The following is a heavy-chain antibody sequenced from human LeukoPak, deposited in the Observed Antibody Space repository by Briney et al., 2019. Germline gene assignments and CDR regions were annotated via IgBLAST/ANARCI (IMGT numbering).Heavy chain of an antibody. CDR3: ARYGYYYGMDV. V-gene: IGHV4-59*01. J-gene: IGHJ6*02. CDR1: GGSISSYY. D-gene: IGHD1-1*01. Sequence: SETLSLTCTVSGGSISSYYWSWIRQPLGKGLEWTGYIYYSGSTNYNPSLKSRVTISVDTSKNQFSLKLSSVAAADTAVYYCARYGYYYGMDVWGQGTTVTVSS. CDR2: IYYSGST.